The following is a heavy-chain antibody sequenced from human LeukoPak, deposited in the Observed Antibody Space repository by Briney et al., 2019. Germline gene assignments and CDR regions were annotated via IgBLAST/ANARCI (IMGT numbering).Heavy chain of an antibody. J-gene: IGHJ4*02. CDR1: GGTFSSYA. D-gene: IGHD5-12*01. Sequence: GASVKVSCKASGGTFSSYASSWVRQAPGQGLEWMGGIIPIFGTANYAQKFQGRVTITADESTRTAYMEMSSLRSEDTAVYYCARYSGYDRLYYFDYWGQGTLVTVSS. V-gene: IGHV1-69*01. CDR2: IIPIFGTA. CDR3: ARYSGYDRLYYFDY.